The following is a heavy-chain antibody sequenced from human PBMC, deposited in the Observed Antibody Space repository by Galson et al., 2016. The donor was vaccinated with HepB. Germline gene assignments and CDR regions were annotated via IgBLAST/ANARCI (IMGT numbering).Heavy chain of an antibody. CDR2: MNSDGSRT. Sequence: LRLSCAASGFMLSKYWMHWVRQPPGKGLVWVSRMNSDGSRTDYADSVKGRFTISRDNAKNTLYLQMNRLRAEDTAVYYCVRVDVGYDLYYIMGDRYYGMDVWGQGTTVTVSS. J-gene: IGHJ6*02. D-gene: IGHD3-10*01. CDR3: VRVDVGYDLYYIMGDRYYGMDV. V-gene: IGHV3-74*01. CDR1: GFMLSKYW.